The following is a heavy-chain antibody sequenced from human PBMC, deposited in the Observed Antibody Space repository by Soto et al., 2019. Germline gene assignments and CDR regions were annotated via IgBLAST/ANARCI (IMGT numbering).Heavy chain of an antibody. Sequence: GGSLRLSCAASGFTFSSYAMSWVRQAPGKGLEWVSAISGSGGSTYYADSVKGRFTISRDNSKNTLYLQMNSLRAEDTAVYYCAKGGDCSSTSCLPPDRYYYYYMDVWGKGTTVTVSS. CDR2: ISGSGGST. CDR1: GFTFSSYA. J-gene: IGHJ6*03. D-gene: IGHD2-2*01. V-gene: IGHV3-23*01. CDR3: AKGGDCSSTSCLPPDRYYYYYMDV.